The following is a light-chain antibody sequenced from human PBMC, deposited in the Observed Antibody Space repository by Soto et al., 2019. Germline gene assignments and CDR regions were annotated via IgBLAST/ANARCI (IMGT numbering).Light chain of an antibody. J-gene: IGKJ2*01. V-gene: IGKV3-11*01. CDR3: QQRTRWPPAYT. CDR1: QSISTY. CDR2: ESS. Sequence: EIVLTQSPATLSLSPGERATFSCRASQSISTYLAWYQQNPGQAPRLLIYESSNRSTGVPARFSGSGSGTDFTLTISSLEPEDFAVYYCQQRTRWPPAYTFGQGTKLDIK.